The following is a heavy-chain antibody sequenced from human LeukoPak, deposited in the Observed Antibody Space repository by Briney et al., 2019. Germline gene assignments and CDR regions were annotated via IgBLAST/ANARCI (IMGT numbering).Heavy chain of an antibody. J-gene: IGHJ4*02. CDR1: GFTFSSYA. Sequence: GGSLRLSCAASGFTFSSYAMHWVRQAPGKGLEWVAVISYDGSNKYYADSVKGRFTISRDNSKNTLYLQMNSLRAEDTAVYYCAKRQFCSRTSCYGFDYWGQGTLVTVSS. CDR3: AKRQFCSRTSCYGFDY. CDR2: ISYDGSNK. D-gene: IGHD2-2*01. V-gene: IGHV3-30-3*02.